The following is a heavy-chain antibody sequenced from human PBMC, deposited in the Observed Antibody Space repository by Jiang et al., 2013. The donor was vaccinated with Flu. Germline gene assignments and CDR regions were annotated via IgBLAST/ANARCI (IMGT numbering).Heavy chain of an antibody. Sequence: QLVESGGGLVQPGGSLRLSCVASGFTFSTYSMTWVRQAPGKGLEWVSIVSGDGGDTFYADSVKGRFTISRDNSKNTLYLQMNSLRAEDTAVYYCAKGGIRVRGSTHYFDYWGQGTLVTVSS. CDR2: VSGDGGDT. D-gene: IGHD3-10*01. V-gene: IGHV3-23*04. CDR3: AKGGIRVRGSTHYFDY. CDR1: GFTFSTYS. J-gene: IGHJ4*02.